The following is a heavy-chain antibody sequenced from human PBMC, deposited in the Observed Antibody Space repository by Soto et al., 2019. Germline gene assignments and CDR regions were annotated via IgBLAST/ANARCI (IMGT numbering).Heavy chain of an antibody. CDR3: AKDFRIAVADSYYFDY. J-gene: IGHJ4*02. D-gene: IGHD6-19*01. Sequence: EVQLLESGGGLVQPGGSLRLSCAASGFTFSSYAMSWVRQAPGKGLEWVSAISGSGGSTYYADSVKGRFTISRDTSKNTLYLQMNSLRAEDTAVYYCAKDFRIAVADSYYFDYWGQGTLVTVSS. CDR1: GFTFSSYA. CDR2: ISGSGGST. V-gene: IGHV3-23*01.